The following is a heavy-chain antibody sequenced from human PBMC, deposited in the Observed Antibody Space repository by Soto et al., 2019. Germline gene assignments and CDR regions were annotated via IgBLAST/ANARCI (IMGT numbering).Heavy chain of an antibody. V-gene: IGHV4-59*08. J-gene: IGHJ2*01. CDR1: GGSISSYY. CDR2: IYYSGST. CDR3: ARFNWYFDL. Sequence: QVQLQESGPGLVKPSETLSLTCTVSGGSISSYYWSWIRQPPGKGLEWIGYIYYSGSTNYNPSLTSRVTISVATSKNQFSLKLSSVTAADTAVYYFARFNWYFDLWGRGTLVTVSS.